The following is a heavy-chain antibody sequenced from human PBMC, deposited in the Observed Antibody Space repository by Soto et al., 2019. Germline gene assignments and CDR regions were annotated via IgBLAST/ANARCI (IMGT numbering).Heavy chain of an antibody. V-gene: IGHV3-23*01. J-gene: IGHJ6*02. D-gene: IGHD2-2*01. CDR3: AKSSSRAHYYAMDV. Sequence: GSLLRACSASGFTFSSYAMNWVRQAPGKGLEWVAGVSASGGGTSYADSVKGRFTISRDNSKDTLYLQMNSLRAEDTAVYYCAKSSSRAHYYAMDVWGQGTKVTVSS. CDR1: GFTFSSYA. CDR2: VSASGGGT.